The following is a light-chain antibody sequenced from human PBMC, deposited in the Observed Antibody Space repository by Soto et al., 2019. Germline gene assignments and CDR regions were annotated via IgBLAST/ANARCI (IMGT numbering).Light chain of an antibody. CDR3: QQSYSTPRT. Sequence: DIQMTQSPSSLSASVGDRVTITCRASQSISSYLNWYQPKPWKAPKLLIYAASSLQSGVPSRFSGSGSGTDFTLTISSLQPEDFATYYCQQSYSTPRTFGQGTKLEIK. J-gene: IGKJ2*01. CDR2: AAS. CDR1: QSISSY. V-gene: IGKV1-39*01.